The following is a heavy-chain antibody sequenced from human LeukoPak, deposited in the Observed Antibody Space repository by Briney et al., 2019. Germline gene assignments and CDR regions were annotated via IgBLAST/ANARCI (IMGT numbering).Heavy chain of an antibody. CDR3: ARGRIAFGGVVPDH. CDR1: GGSMSSYH. Sequence: PSETLSLTCTVSGGSMSSYHWSWIRQSPGKGLEWIGYIYYSGSTTYNPSLKSRVTISVDTSKNQFSLQLSSVTAADTAVYYCARGRIAFGGVVPDHWGQGTLVTVSS. V-gene: IGHV4-59*12. D-gene: IGHD3-16*01. J-gene: IGHJ5*02. CDR2: IYYSGST.